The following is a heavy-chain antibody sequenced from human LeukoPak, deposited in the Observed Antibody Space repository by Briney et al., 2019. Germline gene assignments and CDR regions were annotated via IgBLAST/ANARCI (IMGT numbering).Heavy chain of an antibody. D-gene: IGHD3-9*01. CDR2: IRVHNGDT. V-gene: IGHV1-18*01. J-gene: IGHJ3*01. Sequence: ASVKVSCKASGYMFAVFGITWVRQAPGQGLEWMGSIRVHNGDTNYAQKFRGRLTMTTDTSAATAYMELRSLKSDDTAVYYCARDRYDVGVAFDFWGQGTMVTVSS. CDR1: GYMFAVFG. CDR3: ARDRYDVGVAFDF.